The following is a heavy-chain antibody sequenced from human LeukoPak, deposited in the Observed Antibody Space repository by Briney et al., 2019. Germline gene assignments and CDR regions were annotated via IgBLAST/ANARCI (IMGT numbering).Heavy chain of an antibody. CDR1: GFTFSSYE. D-gene: IGHD4-17*01. V-gene: IGHV3-48*03. J-gene: IGHJ4*02. CDR2: ISSSGSTI. Sequence: GGSLRLSCAVSGFTFSSYEMNWVRQAPGKGLEWVSYISSSGSTIYYADSVKGRFTISRDNAKNSLYLQMNTLRAEDTAVYYCARVGPYGDYFDYWGQGTLVTVSS. CDR3: ARVGPYGDYFDY.